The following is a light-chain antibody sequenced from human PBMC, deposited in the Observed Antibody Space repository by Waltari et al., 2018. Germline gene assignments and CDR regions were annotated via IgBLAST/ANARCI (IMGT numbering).Light chain of an antibody. CDR1: SSDVGGYRY. J-gene: IGLJ3*02. CDR2: VVS. CDR3: SSFTSKSTWV. V-gene: IGLV2-14*03. Sequence: QSALTQPASVSGSPGQSITISCTGTSSDVGGYRYVPWYQQQPDKAPKLLIYVVSNRALGVSNRFSGSKSGNTASLTISGLQAEDESDYYCSSFTSKSTWVFGGGTKLTVL.